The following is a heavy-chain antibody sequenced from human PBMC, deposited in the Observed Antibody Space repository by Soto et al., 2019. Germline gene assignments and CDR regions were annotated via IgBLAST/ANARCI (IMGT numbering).Heavy chain of an antibody. D-gene: IGHD3-10*01. V-gene: IGHV3-23*01. Sequence: EVQLLESGGGLVQPGGALRLSCAVSGFTFNSNDMTWVRQAPGKGLEWVSTISSSGAFTYHADSVRGRVTISRDNSKNTVYLQMNSLRAEDTAVYYCVKHQVSLVRGISPFDYWGQGALVTVSS. J-gene: IGHJ4*02. CDR2: ISSSGAFT. CDR3: VKHQVSLVRGISPFDY. CDR1: GFTFNSND.